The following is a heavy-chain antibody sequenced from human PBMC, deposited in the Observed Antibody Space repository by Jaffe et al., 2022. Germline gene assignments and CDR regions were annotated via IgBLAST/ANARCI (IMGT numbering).Heavy chain of an antibody. Sequence: QVQLVQSGAEVKKPGSSVKVSCKASGGTFSSYAISWVRQAPGQGLEWMGGIIPIFGTANYAQKFQGRVTITTDESTSTAYMELSSLRSEDTAVYYCARDMGNVRIRGVSRESGFDIWGQGTMVTVSS. CDR2: IIPIFGTA. V-gene: IGHV1-69*05. J-gene: IGHJ3*02. CDR1: GGTFSSYA. D-gene: IGHD3-10*02. CDR3: ARDMGNVRIRGVSRESGFDI.